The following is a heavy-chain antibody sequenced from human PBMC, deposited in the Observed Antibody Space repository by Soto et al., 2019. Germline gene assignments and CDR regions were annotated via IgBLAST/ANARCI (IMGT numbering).Heavy chain of an antibody. V-gene: IGHV1-3*01. CDR3: GAGPFLDY. CDR2: TNVRNGNP. Sequence: QVQLVQSGAEVKRPGASVKISCEASAYSFSDKGVHWVRQAPGQSLEWMGWTNVRNGNPKYSQKFQGRVTINTDTSATIAYMELSSVRFEDTAVYYCGAGPFLDYWGQGTLVTVSS. CDR1: AYSFSDKG. J-gene: IGHJ4*02.